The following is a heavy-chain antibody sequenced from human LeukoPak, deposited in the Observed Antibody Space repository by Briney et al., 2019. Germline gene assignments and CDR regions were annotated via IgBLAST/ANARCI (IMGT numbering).Heavy chain of an antibody. CDR1: GFTFSSFA. V-gene: IGHV3-23*01. CDR3: AKDPIFSGSYGVFDY. J-gene: IGHJ4*02. D-gene: IGHD1-26*01. Sequence: GGSLRLSCAVSGFTFSSFAMSWVRQAPGKGLEWVSTIIDSGNSIYYADSAEGRFTISRDNSKNTLYLQMNSLRAGDTAVYYCAKDPIFSGSYGVFDYWGLGTLVTVSS. CDR2: IIDSGNSI.